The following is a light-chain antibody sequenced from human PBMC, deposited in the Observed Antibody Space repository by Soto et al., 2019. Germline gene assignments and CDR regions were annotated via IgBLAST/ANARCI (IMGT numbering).Light chain of an antibody. CDR1: QGISSY. CDR3: KQHYSYPRT. J-gene: IGKJ1*01. Sequence: AIRMTQSPSSLSASTGDRVTITCRASQGISSYLAWYQQKPGKAPKLLIYAASTLQSGVPSRFSGSGSGTDFTLTISCLQSEDFATYYCKQHYSYPRTFGQGTKVDIK. V-gene: IGKV1-8*01. CDR2: AAS.